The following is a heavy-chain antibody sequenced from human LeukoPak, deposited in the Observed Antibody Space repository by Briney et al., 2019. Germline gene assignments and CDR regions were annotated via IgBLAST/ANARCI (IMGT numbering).Heavy chain of an antibody. CDR2: ISGSGGDT. J-gene: IGHJ4*02. Sequence: GGSLRLSCAASGFTFSSYAMSWVRQAPGKGLEWVSGISGSGGDTPYADSVKGRFTISRDNSKNTLYLQMNSLRAEDTAVYYCTKKYSGLLPFDYWGQGTLVTVSS. V-gene: IGHV3-23*01. D-gene: IGHD2-15*01. CDR1: GFTFSSYA. CDR3: TKKYSGLLPFDY.